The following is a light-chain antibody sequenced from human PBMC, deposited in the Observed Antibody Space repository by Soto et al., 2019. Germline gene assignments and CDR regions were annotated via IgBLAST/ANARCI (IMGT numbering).Light chain of an antibody. J-gene: IGKJ1*01. V-gene: IGKV3-15*01. Sequence: VMTQSPATLSVSPGERATLSCRASQSVSSNLAWYQQKPGQAPRVLIYAASTRATGIPDRFSGSGSGTEFTLTISSLHSEDFGVYYCQQYDNWWTFGQRTKVDI. CDR1: QSVSSN. CDR2: AAS. CDR3: QQYDNWWT.